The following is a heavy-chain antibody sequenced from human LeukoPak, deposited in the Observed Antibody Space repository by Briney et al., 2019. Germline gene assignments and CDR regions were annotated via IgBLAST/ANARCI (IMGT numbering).Heavy chain of an antibody. CDR3: ASYSNYDDY. V-gene: IGHV4-38-2*02. D-gene: IGHD4-11*01. CDR2: IYHSGST. Sequence: PSETLSLTCTVSGYSISSGYYWGWIRQPPGKGLEWIGSIYHSGSTYYNPSLKSRVTISVDTSKNQFSLKLSSVTAADTAVYYCASYSNYDDYWGQGTLVTVSS. J-gene: IGHJ4*02. CDR1: GYSISSGYY.